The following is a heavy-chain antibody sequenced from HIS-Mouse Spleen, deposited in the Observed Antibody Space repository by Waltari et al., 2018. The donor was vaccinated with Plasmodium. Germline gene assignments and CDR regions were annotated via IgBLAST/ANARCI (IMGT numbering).Heavy chain of an antibody. CDR1: GGSISSSSSY. CDR3: ARLSIAVAGNFDY. J-gene: IGHJ4*02. V-gene: IGHV4-39*01. Sequence: QLQLQESGPGLVKPSETLSLTCTVSGGSISSSSSYWGWIRQPPGKGVEWIGSIYYSGSTYYNPSLKSRVTISVDTSKNQFSLKLSSVTAADTAVYYCARLSIAVAGNFDYWGQGTLVTVSS. CDR2: IYYSGST. D-gene: IGHD6-19*01.